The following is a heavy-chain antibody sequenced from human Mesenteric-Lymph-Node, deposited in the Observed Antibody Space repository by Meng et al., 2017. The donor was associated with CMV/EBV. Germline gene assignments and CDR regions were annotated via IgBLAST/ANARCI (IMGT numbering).Heavy chain of an antibody. CDR3: ARAPYDILTGYYYFDY. Sequence: SGGSISSYYCRWIRQPPGKGLEWIGYIYYSGSTNYNPSLKSRVTISVDTSKNQFSLKLSSVTAADTAVYYCARAPYDILTGYYYFDYWGQGTLVTVSS. D-gene: IGHD3-9*01. CDR1: GGSISSYY. J-gene: IGHJ4*02. V-gene: IGHV4-59*01. CDR2: IYYSGST.